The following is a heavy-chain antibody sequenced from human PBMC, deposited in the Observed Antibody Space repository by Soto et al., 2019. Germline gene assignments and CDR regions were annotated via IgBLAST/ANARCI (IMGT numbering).Heavy chain of an antibody. Sequence: GGSLRLSCAASGFTFSSYGMHWVRQAPGMGLEWVAVISYDGSNKYYADSVKGRFTISRDNSKNTLYLQMNSLRAEDTAVYYCAKDRMVAAAGTSAFDIWGQGTMVTVS. V-gene: IGHV3-30*18. D-gene: IGHD6-13*01. CDR2: ISYDGSNK. CDR3: AKDRMVAAAGTSAFDI. CDR1: GFTFSSYG. J-gene: IGHJ3*02.